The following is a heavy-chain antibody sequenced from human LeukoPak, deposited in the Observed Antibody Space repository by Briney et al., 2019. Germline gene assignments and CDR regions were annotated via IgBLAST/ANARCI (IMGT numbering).Heavy chain of an antibody. CDR1: GFTFNDYA. V-gene: IGHV3-9*01. D-gene: IGHD6-19*01. CDR3: AKDRITVAGIVDY. Sequence: GGSLRLSCAASGFTFNDYAMHWVRQAPGKGLEWVSGISWNSGNIDYADSVKGRFTISRDNAKNSLYLQMNSLRAEDTALYYCAKDRITVAGIVDYWGQGTLVTVSS. J-gene: IGHJ4*02. CDR2: ISWNSGNI.